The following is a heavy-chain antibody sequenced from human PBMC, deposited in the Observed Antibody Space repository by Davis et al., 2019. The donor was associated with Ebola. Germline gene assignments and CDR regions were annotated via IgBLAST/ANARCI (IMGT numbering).Heavy chain of an antibody. CDR1: GFTFDDYA. CDR3: ARGFLGYCTH. V-gene: IGHV3-9*01. CDR2: ISWNSGSI. D-gene: IGHD2-8*01. Sequence: SLKISCAASGFTFDDYAMHWVRQAPGKGLEWVSGISWNSGSIGYADSVKGRFTISRDNAKNSLYLQMNSLRAEDTALYYCARGFLGYCTHWGQGTLVTVSS. J-gene: IGHJ4*02.